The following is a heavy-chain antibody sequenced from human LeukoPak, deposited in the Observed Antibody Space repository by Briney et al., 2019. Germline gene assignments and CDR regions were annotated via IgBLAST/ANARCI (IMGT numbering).Heavy chain of an antibody. CDR3: GRGGSTGSWFNY. V-gene: IGHV4-39*01. CDR2: IYYSGST. D-gene: IGHD6-13*01. CDR1: GGSISSSSYY. Sequence: SETLSLTCTVSGGSISSSSYYWGWIRQPPGKGLEWIGSIYYSGSTYYNPSLKSRVTISVDTSKNQFSLKLTSVTAADTAVYYCGRGGSTGSWFNYWGQGTLVTVSS. J-gene: IGHJ4*02.